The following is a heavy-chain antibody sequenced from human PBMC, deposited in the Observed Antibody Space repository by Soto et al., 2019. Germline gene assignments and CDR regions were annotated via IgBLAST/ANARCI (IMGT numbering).Heavy chain of an antibody. V-gene: IGHV3-21*01. CDR1: GFSFSSYS. CDR2: ISSSSSYI. Sequence: VQLVESGGGLVKTGGSLRLSCAAYGFSFSSYSMNWVRQAPGKGREWVSSISSSSSYIYYADSVKGRFTISRGNAKNSLYLQINSLRAEHTAVYYCARDGLDCRGGSCYDWYFDLWGRGTLVTVSS. J-gene: IGHJ2*01. D-gene: IGHD2-15*01. CDR3: ARDGLDCRGGSCYDWYFDL.